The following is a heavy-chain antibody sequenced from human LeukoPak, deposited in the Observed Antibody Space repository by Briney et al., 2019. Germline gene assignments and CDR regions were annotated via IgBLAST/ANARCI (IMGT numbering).Heavy chain of an antibody. CDR1: GYTFTGYY. CDR3: ARTKPPCTSCLLLDY. V-gene: IGHV1-2*02. CDR2: INPNSGGT. Sequence: ASVKVSCKASGYTFTGYYIHWLRQAPGQGLEWMGWINPNSGGTNYAQKFQGLVTMSRDTSIITVYMELNRLVYDDTAVYYCARTKPPCTSCLLLDYWGQGTLVTVSS. D-gene: IGHD2-2*01. J-gene: IGHJ4*02.